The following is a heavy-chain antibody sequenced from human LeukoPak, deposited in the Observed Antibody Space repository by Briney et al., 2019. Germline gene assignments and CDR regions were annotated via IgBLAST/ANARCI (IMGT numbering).Heavy chain of an antibody. CDR1: SYSISSDYY. D-gene: IGHD1-26*01. V-gene: IGHV4-38-2*02. J-gene: IGHJ4*02. Sequence: SGTLSLTCTVSSYSISSDYYWGWIRQPPGKGLEWIGSIFHRGTTYYNPSLKSRVTISVDTSKNQFSLKLSSVTAADTAVYYCARGGGSESSPQIDYWGQGTLVTVSS. CDR3: ARGGGSESSPQIDY. CDR2: IFHRGTT.